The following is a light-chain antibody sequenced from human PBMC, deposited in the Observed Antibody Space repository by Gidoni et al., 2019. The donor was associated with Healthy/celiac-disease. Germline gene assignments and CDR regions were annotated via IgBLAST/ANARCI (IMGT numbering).Light chain of an antibody. J-gene: IGLJ3*02. CDR2: EVS. Sequence: QSALTQPASVSGSPGQSITISCTGTSSDVGGYNYVSWYQQPPGKAPKLMIYEVSNRPSGVPDRFSGSKSGNTASLTISGLQAEDEADYYCSSYTSSSTPLVFGGGTKLTVL. V-gene: IGLV2-14*01. CDR1: SSDVGGYNY. CDR3: SSYTSSSTPLV.